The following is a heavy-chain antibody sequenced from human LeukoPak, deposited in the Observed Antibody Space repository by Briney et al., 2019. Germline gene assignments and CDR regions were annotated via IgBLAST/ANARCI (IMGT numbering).Heavy chain of an antibody. CDR1: GFTFSTYW. D-gene: IGHD3-16*01. J-gene: IGHJ4*02. V-gene: IGHV3-74*01. Sequence: GGSLRLSCAASGFTFSTYWMHWVRQAPGKGLVWVSRIMSDGSYTSYADFVKGRFTISRDNAKNTLHLQMNSLRAEDTAVYYCAREVFGFSLDYWGQGSLVAVSS. CDR3: AREVFGFSLDY. CDR2: IMSDGSYT.